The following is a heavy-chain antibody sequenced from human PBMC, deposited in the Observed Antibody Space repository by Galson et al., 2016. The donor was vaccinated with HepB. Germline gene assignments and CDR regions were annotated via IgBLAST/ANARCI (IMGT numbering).Heavy chain of an antibody. CDR2: LSGSRGYI. Sequence: SLRLSCAASGFTFSSYTMTWFRQAAGRGLEWVASLSGSRGYIYYADSVKGRFTISRDNTKNSLSLQVNSLRVDDTAVYYCARRGGAASSWGQVTLVLVS. J-gene: IGHJ1*01. CDR1: GFTFSSYT. D-gene: IGHD2-21*01. CDR3: ARRGGAASS. V-gene: IGHV3-21*01.